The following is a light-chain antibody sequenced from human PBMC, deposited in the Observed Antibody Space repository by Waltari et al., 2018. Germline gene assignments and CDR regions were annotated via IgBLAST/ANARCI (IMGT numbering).Light chain of an antibody. J-gene: IGKJ2*01. CDR1: ESIASP. V-gene: IGKV3-11*01. CDR2: DTS. CDR3: QQRSHWPMYT. Sequence: EIVLTQSPATLSLSPGDRATLSCRASESIASPLVWYQQKPGQPPRILIYDTSNRAAGNPARFSGSGSGTDFSLTISSLEPEDFVVYYCQQRSHWPMYTFGQGTKLEIK.